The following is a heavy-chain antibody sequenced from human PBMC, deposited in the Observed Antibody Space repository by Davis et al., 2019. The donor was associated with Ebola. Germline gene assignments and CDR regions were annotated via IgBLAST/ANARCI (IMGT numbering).Heavy chain of an antibody. J-gene: IGHJ4*02. D-gene: IGHD3-16*01. CDR3: VKDFNWGFDY. CDR1: GFAFSQYH. Sequence: GGSLRLSCAASGFAFSQYHMHWVRQAPGEGLEWVAFMRGDGSDKYYADCVKGRFTISRDNSKNEVYLQMNSLRVEDTAVYHCVKDFNWGFDYWGQGTLVSVSS. CDR2: MRGDGSDK. V-gene: IGHV3-30*02.